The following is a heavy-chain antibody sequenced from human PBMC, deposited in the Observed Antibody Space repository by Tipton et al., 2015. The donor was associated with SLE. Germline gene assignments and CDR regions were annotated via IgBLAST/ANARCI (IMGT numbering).Heavy chain of an antibody. V-gene: IGHV4-59*01. D-gene: IGHD5-24*01. J-gene: IGHJ3*02. CDR1: GDSISNYY. CDR2: IYYSGGT. CDR3: AREGLRSYEI. Sequence: LRLSCTVSGDSISNYYWSWIRQPPGKGLEWIANIYYSGGTNYNPPLQSRVTISLDTSKNQFSLKLSSVTAADTAVYYCAREGLRSYEIWGQGTMVTVSS.